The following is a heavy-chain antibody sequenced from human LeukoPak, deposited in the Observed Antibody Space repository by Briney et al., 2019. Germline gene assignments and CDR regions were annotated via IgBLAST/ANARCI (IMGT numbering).Heavy chain of an antibody. Sequence: SETLSLTCSVSGVSVGSAGYYWSWIRQPPGGGLEWIGYIYYISNTNYNPSLKSRVTMSLNPSGNQFSLKLDSVTAADTAMYYCARTQSQSGSYRYYFGYWGRGTLVTVSS. CDR1: GVSVGSAGYY. D-gene: IGHD1-26*01. J-gene: IGHJ4*02. V-gene: IGHV4-61*08. CDR3: ARTQSQSGSYRYYFGY. CDR2: IYYISNT.